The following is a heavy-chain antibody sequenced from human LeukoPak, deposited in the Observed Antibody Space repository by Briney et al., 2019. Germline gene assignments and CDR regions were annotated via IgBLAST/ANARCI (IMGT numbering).Heavy chain of an antibody. CDR3: ATYTRHCSGGTFDSFDY. J-gene: IGHJ4*02. CDR2: VYYSGST. CDR1: GVSMSSYP. V-gene: IGHV4-59*08. Sequence: SETLSLTCAVSGVSMSSYPSTWLRQPPGRGLEWIGYVYYSGSTNYNPSLKNRVAISLDTSNNQFSLKLSSVTAADTAIYYCATYTRHCSGGTFDSFDYWGQGTLVTVSS. D-gene: IGHD2-15*01.